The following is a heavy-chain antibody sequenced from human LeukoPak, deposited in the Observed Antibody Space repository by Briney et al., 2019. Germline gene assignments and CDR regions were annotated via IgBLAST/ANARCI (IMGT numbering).Heavy chain of an antibody. J-gene: IGHJ4*02. CDR3: ARHLGDFDY. CDR1: GYSISSGYY. Sequence: PSETLSLTCTVSGYSISSGYYWGWIRQPPGKGLEWIGSIYHSGSTYYNPSLKSRVTISVDTSKNQFSLKLSPVTAADTAVYYCARHLGDFDYWGQGTLVTVSS. V-gene: IGHV4-38-2*02. CDR2: IYHSGST.